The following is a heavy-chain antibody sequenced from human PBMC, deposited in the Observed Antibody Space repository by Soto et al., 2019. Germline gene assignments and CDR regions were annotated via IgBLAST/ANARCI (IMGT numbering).Heavy chain of an antibody. D-gene: IGHD5-18*01. Sequence: QVQLVQSGAEVKKPGASVKVSCKASGYTFTSYAMHWVRQAPGQRLEWMGWINAGNGNTKYSQKFQGRVTITRDTSASTAYMELSSLRSEDTAVYYCAREHTAMVSVWWFDPWGQGTLVTVSS. J-gene: IGHJ5*02. CDR2: INAGNGNT. CDR3: AREHTAMVSVWWFDP. V-gene: IGHV1-3*01. CDR1: GYTFTSYA.